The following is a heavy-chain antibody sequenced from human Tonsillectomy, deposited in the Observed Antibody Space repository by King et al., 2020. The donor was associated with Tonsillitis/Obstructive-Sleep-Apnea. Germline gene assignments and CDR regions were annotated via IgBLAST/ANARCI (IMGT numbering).Heavy chain of an antibody. Sequence: QLVQSGAEVVKPGASVKVSCKASGYTFTNHYMHWVRQAPGQGLEWMAMINPSGGSTIYAQKFQGRVILTRDTSTDTVYMELSSLRSGDTALYYCARGGSYPGWAMDVWGKGTTVTVSS. V-gene: IGHV1-46*01. D-gene: IGHD1-26*01. CDR1: GYTFTNHY. J-gene: IGHJ6*03. CDR2: INPSGGST. CDR3: ARGGSYPGWAMDV.